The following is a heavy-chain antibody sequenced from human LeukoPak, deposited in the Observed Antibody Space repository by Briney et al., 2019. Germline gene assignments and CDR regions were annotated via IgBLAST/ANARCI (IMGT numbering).Heavy chain of an antibody. J-gene: IGHJ6*02. CDR1: GGSISSSSYY. CDR2: IYYSGST. CDR3: ASPYYDFWSGPPYYGMDV. V-gene: IGHV4-39*01. Sequence: PSETLSLTCTVSGGSISSSSYYWGWLRQPPGKGLEWIGSIYYSGSTYYNPSLKSRVTISVDTSKNQFSLKLSSVTAADTAVYYCASPYYDFWSGPPYYGMDVWGQGTTVTVSS. D-gene: IGHD3-3*01.